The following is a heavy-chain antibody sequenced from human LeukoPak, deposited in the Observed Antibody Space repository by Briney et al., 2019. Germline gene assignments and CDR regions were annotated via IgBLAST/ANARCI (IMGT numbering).Heavy chain of an antibody. J-gene: IGHJ6*04. Sequence: LSLTCTVSGYFISSAYYWGWIREPPGKGLEWVSYISSSGSTIYYADSVKGRFTISRDNAKNSLYLQMNSLRAEDTAVYYCAELGITMIGGVWGKGTTVTISS. CDR2: ISSSGSTI. D-gene: IGHD3-10*02. CDR1: GYFISSAYY. V-gene: IGHV3-11*04. CDR3: AELGITMIGGV.